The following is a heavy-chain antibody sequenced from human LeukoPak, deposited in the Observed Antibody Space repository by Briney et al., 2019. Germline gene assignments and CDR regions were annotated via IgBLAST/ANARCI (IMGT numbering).Heavy chain of an antibody. CDR3: AQGYSSGWYPN. V-gene: IGHV3-23*01. D-gene: IGHD6-19*01. J-gene: IGHJ4*02. CDR1: GFSVSTYG. Sequence: GGSLRLSCAVSGFSVSTYGMSWARLAPGKGLEWISAISVDGETTWYADSVKGRFFISRDNSRNTLYLQMNSLRAEDTAVYYCAQGYSSGWYPNWGQGSLVSVSS. CDR2: ISVDGETT.